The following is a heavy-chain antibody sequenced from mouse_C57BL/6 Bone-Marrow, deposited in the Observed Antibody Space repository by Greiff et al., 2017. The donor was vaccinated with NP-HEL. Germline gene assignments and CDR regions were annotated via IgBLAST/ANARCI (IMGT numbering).Heavy chain of an antibody. Sequence: EVQGVESGGGLVKPGGSLKLSCAASGFTFSSYAMSWVRQTPEKRLEWVATISDGGSYTYYPDNVKGRFTISRDNAKNNLYLQMSHLKSEDTAMYYCARDNGAWFAYWGQGTLVTVSA. CDR2: ISDGGSYT. J-gene: IGHJ3*01. V-gene: IGHV5-4*01. CDR1: GFTFSSYA. CDR3: ARDNGAWFAY.